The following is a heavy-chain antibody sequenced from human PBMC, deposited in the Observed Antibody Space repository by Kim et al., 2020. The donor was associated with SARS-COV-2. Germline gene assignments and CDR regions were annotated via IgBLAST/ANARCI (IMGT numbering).Heavy chain of an antibody. CDR2: ISSDATNT. Sequence: GGSLRLSCEASGFTFNTYAMYWVRQTPGKGLEWVAVISSDATNTYYSDSVRGRFTISRDNSKNTLYLQMNSLRAEDTAVYYCARDTGYDYGSGSYNWFDPGGQGTLVTVSS. J-gene: IGHJ5*02. CDR1: GFTFNTYA. V-gene: IGHV3-30*04. D-gene: IGHD3-10*01. CDR3: ARDTGYDYGSGSYNWFDP.